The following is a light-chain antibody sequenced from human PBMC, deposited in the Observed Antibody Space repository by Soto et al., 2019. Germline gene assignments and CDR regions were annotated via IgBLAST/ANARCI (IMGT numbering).Light chain of an antibody. CDR1: QNINNW. Sequence: DIQMTQSPSTLSASVGDRVTITCRASQNINNWLARFQQKPGKAPKLLFHAASTLEGGVPSRFSGRGFGTEFTLTISSLQPDDFATYYCQMYNHIFGPGTKVDVK. CDR2: AAS. V-gene: IGKV1-5*01. CDR3: QMYNHI. J-gene: IGKJ3*01.